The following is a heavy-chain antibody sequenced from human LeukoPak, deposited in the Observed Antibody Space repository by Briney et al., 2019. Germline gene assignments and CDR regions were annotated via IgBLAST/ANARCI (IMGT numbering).Heavy chain of an antibody. CDR3: ARESSGWTFDY. Sequence: GGSLRLSCAASGFTFSSYEMNWVRQAPGKGLEWVSYISSSGSTIYYADSVKGRFTISRDNTKNSLYLQMNSLRAEDTAVYYCARESSGWTFDYWGQGTLVTVSS. CDR1: GFTFSSYE. D-gene: IGHD6-19*01. CDR2: ISSSGSTI. J-gene: IGHJ4*02. V-gene: IGHV3-48*03.